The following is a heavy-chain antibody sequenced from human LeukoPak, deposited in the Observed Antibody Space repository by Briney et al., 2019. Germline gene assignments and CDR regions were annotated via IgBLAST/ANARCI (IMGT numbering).Heavy chain of an antibody. Sequence: ASVKVSCKASGYTFTSYGISWVRQAPGQGLEWMGWISAYNGNTNYAQKLQGRVTMTTDTSTSTAYVELRSLRSDDTAVYYCARYDPERQEDVYYFDYWGQGTLVTVSS. J-gene: IGHJ4*02. V-gene: IGHV1-18*01. CDR2: ISAYNGNT. CDR1: GYTFTSYG. D-gene: IGHD1-1*01. CDR3: ARYDPERQEDVYYFDY.